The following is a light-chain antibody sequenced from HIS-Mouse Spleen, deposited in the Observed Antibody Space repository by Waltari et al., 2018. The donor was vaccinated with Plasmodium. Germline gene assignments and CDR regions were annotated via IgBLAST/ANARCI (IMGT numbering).Light chain of an antibody. CDR3: QAWDSSTVV. CDR1: KLGDKY. CDR2: KDS. V-gene: IGLV3-1*01. Sequence: SYELTQPPSVSVSPGQTASITCSGDKLGDKYACWYQQKPGQSPVLVIYKDSKRPSGIPERFSGSNSGNTATLTISWTQAMDEADYYCQAWDSSTVVVGGGTKLTVL. J-gene: IGLJ2*01.